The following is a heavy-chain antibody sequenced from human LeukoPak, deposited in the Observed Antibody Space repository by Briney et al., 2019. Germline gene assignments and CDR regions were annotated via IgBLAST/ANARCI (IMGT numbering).Heavy chain of an antibody. V-gene: IGHV1-8*03. Sequence: ASVKVSCKASGGTFSSYAISWVRQATGQGLEWMGWMNPNSGNTGYAQKFQGRVTITRNTSTSTAYMELSSLRSEDTAVYYCARGEWAAMASWGQGTLVTVSS. CDR1: GGTFSSYA. CDR3: ARGEWAAMAS. J-gene: IGHJ4*02. CDR2: MNPNSGNT. D-gene: IGHD5-18*01.